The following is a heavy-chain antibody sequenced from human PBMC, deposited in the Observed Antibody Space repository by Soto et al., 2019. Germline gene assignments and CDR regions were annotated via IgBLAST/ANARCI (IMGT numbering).Heavy chain of an antibody. V-gene: IGHV4-39*01. Sequence: QLQLQESGPGLVKPSETLSLTCTVSGGSISSSSYYWGWIRQPPGKGLEWIGSIYYSGSTYYNPSLKSRVTISVDTSKNQFSLKLSSVTAADTAVYYCARQGITMVRGVITLGGWFDPWGQGTLVTVSS. J-gene: IGHJ5*02. CDR2: IYYSGST. D-gene: IGHD3-10*01. CDR3: ARQGITMVRGVITLGGWFDP. CDR1: GGSISSSSYY.